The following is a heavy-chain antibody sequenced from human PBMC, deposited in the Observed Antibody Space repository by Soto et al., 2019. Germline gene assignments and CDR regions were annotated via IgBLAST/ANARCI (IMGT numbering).Heavy chain of an antibody. CDR2: IWYDGSNK. CDR3: ARWGARLYDILTGYYGMDV. V-gene: IGHV3-33*01. CDR1: GFTFSSYG. J-gene: IGHJ6*02. D-gene: IGHD3-9*01. Sequence: PGGSLRLSCAASGFTFSSYGMHWVRQAPGKGLEWVAVIWYDGSNKYYADSVKGRFTISRDNSKNTLYLQMNSLRAEDTAAYYCARWGARLYDILTGYYGMDVWGQGTTVTVSS.